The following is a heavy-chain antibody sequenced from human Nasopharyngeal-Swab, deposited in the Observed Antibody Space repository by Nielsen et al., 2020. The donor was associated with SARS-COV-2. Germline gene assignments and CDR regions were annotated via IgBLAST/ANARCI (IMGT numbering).Heavy chain of an antibody. D-gene: IGHD6-6*01. CDR3: ARAGPAARPVVYYYSYYMDV. J-gene: IGHJ6*03. CDR1: GGSFSGYY. Sequence: GSLRLSCAVSGGSFSGYYWSWIRQPPGKGLEWIGEIHHSGSTNYNPSPKSRVTISVDTSTNQFSLKLSYVSAADTAVYYCARAGPAARPVVYYYSYYMDVWGKGTTVTVSS. V-gene: IGHV4-34*01. CDR2: IHHSGST.